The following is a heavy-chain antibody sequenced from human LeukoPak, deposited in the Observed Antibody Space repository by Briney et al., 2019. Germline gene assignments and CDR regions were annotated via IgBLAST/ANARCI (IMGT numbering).Heavy chain of an antibody. V-gene: IGHV4-59*08. CDR3: ARGRMGVGGGVFDY. CDR1: GGSISSYY. D-gene: IGHD3-16*01. Sequence: SETLSLTCTVSGGSISSYYWSWIRQPPGKGLEWIGYIYYSGSTNYNPSLKSRITISVDTSKNQFSLKLSSVTAADTAVYYCARGRMGVGGGVFDYGGRGPRVTVPS. CDR2: IYYSGST. J-gene: IGHJ4*02.